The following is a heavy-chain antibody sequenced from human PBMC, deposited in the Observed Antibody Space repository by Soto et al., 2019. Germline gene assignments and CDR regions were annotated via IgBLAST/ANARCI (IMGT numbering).Heavy chain of an antibody. CDR1: GDSISSGTSY. D-gene: IGHD1-26*01. J-gene: IGHJ4*02. CDR3: ARDGGYSPDY. Sequence: QVQLQESGPGLVKPSQTLSLTCTVSGDSISSGTSYWSWIRHLPGKGLEWIGYIYYTGSTYYNPSLKSRVIISVDTSKNQFSLKLSSVTAADTAVYYCARDGGYSPDYWGQGTLVTVSS. V-gene: IGHV4-31*03. CDR2: IYYTGST.